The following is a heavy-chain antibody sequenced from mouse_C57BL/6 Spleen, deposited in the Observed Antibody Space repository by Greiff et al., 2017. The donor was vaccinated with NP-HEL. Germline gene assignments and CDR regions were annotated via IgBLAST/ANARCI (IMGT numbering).Heavy chain of an antibody. V-gene: IGHV1-62-2*01. Sequence: QVQLQQSGAELVKPGASVKLSCKASGYTFTEYTIHWVKQRSGQGLEWIGWFYPGSGSIKYNEKFKDKATLTADKSSSTVYMELSRLTSEDSAVYFCARHAIYYYGSSYWYFDVWGTGTTVTVSS. CDR3: ARHAIYYYGSSYWYFDV. CDR1: GYTFTEYT. J-gene: IGHJ1*03. CDR2: FYPGSGSI. D-gene: IGHD1-1*01.